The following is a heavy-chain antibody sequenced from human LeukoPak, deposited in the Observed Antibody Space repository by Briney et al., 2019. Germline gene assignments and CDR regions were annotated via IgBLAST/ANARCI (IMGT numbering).Heavy chain of an antibody. CDR1: GGSINGFY. V-gene: IGHV4-59*08. J-gene: IGHJ4*02. CDR2: ISYSGST. Sequence: SETLSLTCTVSGGSINGFYCSWIRQPPGRRLEWIGYISYSGSTYYRPSLKSRLTMSLDTSQNQFSLRLNSVTAADTAIYYCARHVISFGESYSQYSFDYWGQRSLVTVSS. CDR3: ARHVISFGESYSQYSFDY. D-gene: IGHD3-10*01.